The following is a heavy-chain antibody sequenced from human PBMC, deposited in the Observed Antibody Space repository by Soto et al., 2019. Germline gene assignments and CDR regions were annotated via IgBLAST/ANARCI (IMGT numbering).Heavy chain of an antibody. J-gene: IGHJ3*02. Sequence: PSETLSLTCTVSVASTASVGTYWGWTRHNPGRGWDGIGYIYYSGSTYYNPSLKSRVTISVDTSKNQFSLKLSSVTAADTAVYYCARGRRFGYYDSSGYYEDAFDIWGQGTMVTVSS. CDR3: ARGRRFGYYDSSGYYEDAFDI. D-gene: IGHD3-22*01. V-gene: IGHV4-31*03. CDR2: IYYSGST. CDR1: VASTASVGTY.